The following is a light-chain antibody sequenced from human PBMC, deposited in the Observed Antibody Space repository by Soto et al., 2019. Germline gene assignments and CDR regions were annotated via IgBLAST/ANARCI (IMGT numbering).Light chain of an antibody. V-gene: IGKV1-39*01. CDR3: QQNYSTPQT. J-gene: IGKJ1*01. CDR1: QSISTY. Sequence: DIQMTQSTSSLSASVGDRVTITCRPSQSISTYLNWYQQKPGQAPKLLIYSTSSFKDGVPSRFSGSGSGADFTLTISRLQPEDFSTYYCQQNYSTPQTFGQGTKVEIK. CDR2: STS.